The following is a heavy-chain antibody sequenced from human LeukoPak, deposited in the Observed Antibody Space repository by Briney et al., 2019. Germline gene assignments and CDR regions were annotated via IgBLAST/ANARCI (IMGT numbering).Heavy chain of an antibody. CDR1: GFTFSSYG. V-gene: IGHV3-33*01. CDR2: IWYAGSNK. J-gene: IGHJ4*02. D-gene: IGHD3-16*01. CDR3: ARDSTETGGFDY. Sequence: PGRSLRLSCAASGFTFSSYGMHWVRQAPGKGLEWVAVIWYAGSNKSYADSVKGRFTISRDNSKNTLYLQMNSLRAGDTAVYYCARDSTETGGFDYWGQGTLVTVSS.